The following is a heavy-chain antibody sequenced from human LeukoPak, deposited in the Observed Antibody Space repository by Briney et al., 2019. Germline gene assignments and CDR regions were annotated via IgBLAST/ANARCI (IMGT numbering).Heavy chain of an antibody. V-gene: IGHV4-59*01. CDR3: ARGTAHWGRYYFDY. CDR1: GGSISSYY. Sequence: SETLSLTCTVSGGSISSYYWSWIRQPPGKGLEWIGYIYYSGSTNYNPSLKSRVTISVDTSKNQFSLKLSSVTAADTAVYYCARGTAHWGRYYFDYWGQGTLVTVSS. J-gene: IGHJ4*02. CDR2: IYYSGST. D-gene: IGHD7-27*01.